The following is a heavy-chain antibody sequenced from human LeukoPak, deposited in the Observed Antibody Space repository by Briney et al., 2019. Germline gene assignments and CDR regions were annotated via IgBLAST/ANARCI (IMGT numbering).Heavy chain of an antibody. CDR3: ASINRGYGGSDY. Sequence: PSETLPLTCTVSGGSISSYYWSWIRQPPGKGLEWVGYIYYSGSTYYNPSLKSRVTISVDTSKNQFSLKLSSVTAADTAVYYCASINRGYGGSDYWGQGTLVTVSS. V-gene: IGHV4-59*08. CDR1: GGSISSYY. J-gene: IGHJ4*02. D-gene: IGHD3-16*01. CDR2: IYYSGST.